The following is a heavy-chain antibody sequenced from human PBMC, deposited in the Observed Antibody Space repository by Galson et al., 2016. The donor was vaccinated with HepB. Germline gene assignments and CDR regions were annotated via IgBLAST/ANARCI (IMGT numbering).Heavy chain of an antibody. D-gene: IGHD2-8*01. Sequence: SVKVSCKASGGTFDSMAISWLRQAPGQRLEWMGGIIPMMGSAKYAQKFAGRVTMTADTSTITVHMELSTPRSEDTAVYFCAMTPIEPWVYAIRQTFDYWGQGTMVTVSS. CDR3: AMTPIEPWVYAIRQTFDY. V-gene: IGHV1-69*06. CDR1: GGTFDSMA. CDR2: IIPMMGSA. J-gene: IGHJ4*02.